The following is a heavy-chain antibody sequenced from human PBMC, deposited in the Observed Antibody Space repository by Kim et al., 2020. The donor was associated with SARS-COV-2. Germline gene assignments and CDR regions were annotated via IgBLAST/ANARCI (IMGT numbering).Heavy chain of an antibody. CDR3: AKGAGPGERGP. D-gene: IGHD3-10*01. V-gene: IGHV3-23*01. CDR2: IRASDGST. J-gene: IGHJ5*02. Sequence: GGSLRLSCAASGFSFSKYAMNWVRQAPGKGLEWVSGIRASDGSTDYADSVKGRFTISRDNSKNTLYLQMNSLRADDTAIYYCAKGAGPGERGPWGQGTLVIVSS. CDR1: GFSFSKYA.